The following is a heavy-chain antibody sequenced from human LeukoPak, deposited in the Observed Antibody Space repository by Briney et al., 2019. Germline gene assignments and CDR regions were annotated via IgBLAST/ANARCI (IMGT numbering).Heavy chain of an antibody. V-gene: IGHV4-59*01. Sequence: SETLSLTCTVSGGSMKSFYWNWIRRPPGKGLEWIGYIYSSGSTNYHPSLKSRVTISLDTSKYQFSLDLTSVTAADTAVYYCARAVTKSWFDLWGQGTLVPVSS. CDR2: IYSSGST. CDR1: GGSMKSFY. CDR3: ARAVTKSWFDL. J-gene: IGHJ5*02. D-gene: IGHD4-17*01.